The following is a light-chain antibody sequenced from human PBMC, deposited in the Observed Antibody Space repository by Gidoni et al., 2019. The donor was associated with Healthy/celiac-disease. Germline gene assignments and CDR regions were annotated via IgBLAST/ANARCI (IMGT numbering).Light chain of an antibody. J-gene: IGLJ2*01. CDR2: GKN. CDR1: SLRSYY. V-gene: IGLV3-19*01. Sequence: SSELTQDAAVSVALGQTVRITCQGDSLRSYYASWYQQKPGQAPVLVIYGKNNRPSGIPDRFSGSSSGNTASFTITGAQAEDEADYYCNSRDSSGNHLVFGGGTKLTGL. CDR3: NSRDSSGNHLV.